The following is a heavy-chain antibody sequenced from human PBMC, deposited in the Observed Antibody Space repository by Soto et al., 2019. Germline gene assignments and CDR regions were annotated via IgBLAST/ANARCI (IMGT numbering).Heavy chain of an antibody. CDR2: ISSSRSTI. V-gene: IGHV3-48*02. D-gene: IGHD1-26*01. CDR1: GFTFSSYS. Sequence: EVQLVESGGGLVQPGGSLRLSCAASGFTFSSYSMNWVRQAPGKGLEWVSYISSSRSTIYYADSVKGRFTISRDNAKNSLYLQINSLRDEDTAVYYCAREGGSLNWFDPWGQGTLVTVSS. CDR3: AREGGSLNWFDP. J-gene: IGHJ5*02.